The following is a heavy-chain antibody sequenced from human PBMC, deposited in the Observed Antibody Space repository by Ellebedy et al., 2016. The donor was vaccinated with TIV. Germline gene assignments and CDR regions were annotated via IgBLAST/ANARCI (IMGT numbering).Heavy chain of an antibody. D-gene: IGHD2-2*01. CDR2: INPNSGGT. V-gene: IGHV1-2*02. CDR3: ARHSKPAGYTSTWAFDY. CDR1: GYTFTGYY. Sequence: GESLKISCKASGYTFTGYYMHWVRQAPGQGPEWMGWINPNSGGTNYAQKFQGRVTMIRDTSISTAYMELSSLRSDDTGVYYCARHSKPAGYTSTWAFDYWGQGTLVTVSS. J-gene: IGHJ4*02.